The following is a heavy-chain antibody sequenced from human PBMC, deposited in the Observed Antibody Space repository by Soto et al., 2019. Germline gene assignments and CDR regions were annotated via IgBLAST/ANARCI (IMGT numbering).Heavy chain of an antibody. CDR2: TYYRSRWYY. Sequence: SQTLSLTCAISGDSVSSDSAAWNWIRQSPSRGLEWLGRTYYRSRWYYDYAVSVKSRVMINPDTSKNQFSLQLNSMTPEDTAVYYCARDLVSYIDHYYYAMDVWGLGTTVTVSS. CDR1: GDSVSSDSAA. CDR3: ARDLVSYIDHYYYAMDV. D-gene: IGHD3-16*01. J-gene: IGHJ6*02. V-gene: IGHV6-1*01.